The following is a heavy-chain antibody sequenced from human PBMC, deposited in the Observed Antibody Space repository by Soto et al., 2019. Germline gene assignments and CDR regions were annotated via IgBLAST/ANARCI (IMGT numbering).Heavy chain of an antibody. V-gene: IGHV3-7*01. CDR1: GFSCSGYW. CDR3: VRDLHIVLMTRYYYYMDV. CDR2: IKQDGSEK. D-gene: IGHD2-8*01. Sequence: GGSLRLSCAASGFSCSGYWRSWVRQAPGKWLEWVANIKQDGSEKYYVDSVKGRFTISRDNAQNSLYLQMNSLRAEDTAVYYCVRDLHIVLMTRYYYYMDVSGKGTTVTVSS. J-gene: IGHJ6*03.